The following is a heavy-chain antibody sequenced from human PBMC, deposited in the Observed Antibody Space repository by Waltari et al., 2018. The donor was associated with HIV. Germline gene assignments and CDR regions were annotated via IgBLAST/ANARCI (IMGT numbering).Heavy chain of an antibody. Sequence: EVQLVESGGGLVKPGGYLRLSFTAPGFTLSNYSMKRGRHPPGKGLEWVSFISSSSIYIYYADSVKGRFTISRDNAKNSLYLQMNSLRAEDTAVYYCARWKYYYHSSGYYDNLPFDYWGQGTLVTVSS. CDR2: ISSSSIYI. CDR1: GFTLSNYS. D-gene: IGHD3-22*01. J-gene: IGHJ4*02. CDR3: ARWKYYYHSSGYYDNLPFDY. V-gene: IGHV3-21*01.